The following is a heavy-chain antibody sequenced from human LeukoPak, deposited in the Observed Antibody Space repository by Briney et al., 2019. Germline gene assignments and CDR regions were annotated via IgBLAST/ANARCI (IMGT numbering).Heavy chain of an antibody. CDR3: ARDKPYYYDSSGYRDY. CDR1: GFTFSSYS. D-gene: IGHD3-22*01. V-gene: IGHV3-21*01. Sequence: TGGSLRLSCAASGFTFSSYSMNWVRQAPGKGLEWVSSISSSSSYIYYADSVKGRFTISRDNAKNSLYLQMNSLRAEDTAVYYCARDKPYYYDSSGYRDYWGQGTLVTVSS. J-gene: IGHJ4*02. CDR2: ISSSSSYI.